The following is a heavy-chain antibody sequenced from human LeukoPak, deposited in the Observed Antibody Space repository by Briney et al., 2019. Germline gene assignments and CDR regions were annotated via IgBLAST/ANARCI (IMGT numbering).Heavy chain of an antibody. D-gene: IGHD3-9*01. CDR3: AKWGDYDVLTGYYVPDY. J-gene: IGHJ4*02. CDR2: ILGSGGST. V-gene: IGHV3-23*01. Sequence: GGPLRLSCAASGFTFSNYAMSWVRQAPGKGLEWVSAILGSGGSTYYADSVKGRFTVSRDNSKSTLYLQMNSLRAEDTALYYCAKWGDYDVLTGYYVPDYWGQGTLVTVSS. CDR1: GFTFSNYA.